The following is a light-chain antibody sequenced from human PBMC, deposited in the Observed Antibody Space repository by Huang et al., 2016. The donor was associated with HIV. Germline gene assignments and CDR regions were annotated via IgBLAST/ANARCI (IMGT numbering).Light chain of an antibody. CDR1: KSLLHSDGKTY. CDR2: DVS. Sequence: IVMTQTPLSLSVTPGLPATISCKSNKSLLHSDGKTYLYWYLQRPGQSPQLLIYDVSSRFSGVPDRFRGSGSGTDFTLKISRVEAGDVGIYYCMQSTHLRTFGQGTKLEIK. CDR3: MQSTHLRT. J-gene: IGKJ2*02. V-gene: IGKV2-29*02.